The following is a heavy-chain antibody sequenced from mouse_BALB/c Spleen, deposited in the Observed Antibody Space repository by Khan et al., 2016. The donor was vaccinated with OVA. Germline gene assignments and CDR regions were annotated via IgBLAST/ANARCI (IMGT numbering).Heavy chain of an antibody. J-gene: IGHJ4*01. CDR2: IGPGSGNP. CDR3: VMSNYCGNGLYALDY. V-gene: IGHV1S41*01. CDR1: GYTFTSYW. Sequence: DLVKPGASVKLSCKASGYTFTSYWINWIKQRPGQGLEWVGQIGPGSGNPYYNEVFKGKATMTDDTTSSTVYIKHSRLTSEDSVVYFGVMSNYCGNGLYALDYWCQGTSVTVSS. D-gene: IGHD1-1*01.